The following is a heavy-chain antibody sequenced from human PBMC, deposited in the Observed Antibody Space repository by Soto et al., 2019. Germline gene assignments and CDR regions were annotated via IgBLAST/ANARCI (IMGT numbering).Heavy chain of an antibody. CDR3: TKDGSGAKYYYMDV. Sequence: GGSLRLSCAASGFTFSSYAMSWVRQAPGKGLEWVGRIKSKTDGGTTDYAAPVKGRFTISRDDSKNTLYLQMNSLKTEDTAVYYCTKDGSGAKYYYMDVWGKGTTVTVSS. CDR2: IKSKTDGGTT. CDR1: GFTFSSYA. D-gene: IGHD3-10*01. J-gene: IGHJ6*03. V-gene: IGHV3-15*01.